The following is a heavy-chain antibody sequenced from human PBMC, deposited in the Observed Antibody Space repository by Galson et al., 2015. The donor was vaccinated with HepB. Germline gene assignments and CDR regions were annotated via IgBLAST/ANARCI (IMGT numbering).Heavy chain of an antibody. D-gene: IGHD3-10*01. CDR3: ARETVMVRAFWRSRAIYGMDV. J-gene: IGHJ6*02. CDR1: GYTFTSYY. V-gene: IGHV1-46*01. Sequence: SVKVSCKASGYTFTSYYMHWVRQAPGQGLEWMGIINPSGGDTSYAQKFQGRVTMTRDTSTSTVYMELSSLRSEDTAVYYCARETVMVRAFWRSRAIYGMDVWGQGTAVTVS. CDR2: INPSGGDT.